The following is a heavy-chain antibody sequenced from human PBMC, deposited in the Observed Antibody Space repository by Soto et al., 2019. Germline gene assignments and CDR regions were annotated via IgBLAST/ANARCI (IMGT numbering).Heavy chain of an antibody. CDR1: GFTFSNYW. Sequence: EVQLVESGGGLVQPGGSLRLSCAASGFTFSNYWMFWVRQAPGKGLVWVSRINSDGSRRDYTDSVKGRFTISRDNARNTLYLEMSILRAEDRAVYYCAREPGDYSSAYWGQGTLVTVSS. CDR2: INSDGSRR. CDR3: AREPGDYSSAY. J-gene: IGHJ4*02. D-gene: IGHD4-17*01. V-gene: IGHV3-74*01.